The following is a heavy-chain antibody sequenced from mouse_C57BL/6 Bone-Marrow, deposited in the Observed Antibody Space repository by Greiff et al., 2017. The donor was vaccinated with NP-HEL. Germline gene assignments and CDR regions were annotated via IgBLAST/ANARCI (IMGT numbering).Heavy chain of an antibody. CDR3: ARTGEDFEG. V-gene: IGHV1-59*01. D-gene: IGHD2-13*01. Sequence: VQLQQPGAELVRPGTSVKLSCKASGYTFTSYWMHWVKQRPGQGLEWIGVIDPSDSYTNYNQKFKGKATLTVATSSSTAYMRLSSLTSEDDAVYYGARTGEDFEGWGTGTTVTVAS. CDR2: IDPSDSYT. CDR1: GYTFTSYW. J-gene: IGHJ1*03.